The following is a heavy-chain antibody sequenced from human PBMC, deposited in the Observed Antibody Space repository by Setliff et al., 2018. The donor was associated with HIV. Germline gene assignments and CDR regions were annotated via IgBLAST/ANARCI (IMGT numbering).Heavy chain of an antibody. V-gene: IGHV4-38-2*01. D-gene: IGHD3-22*01. CDR1: GFSISSRYY. CDR2: IYHTGSS. J-gene: IGHJ4*02. CDR3: ARHDSGGYFNPPPNHFDY. Sequence: PSETLSLTCDVSGFSISSRYYWGWIRQSPGKGLEWIGNIYHTGSSYYNPSLNDRATISLDTSKNQFSLKLSSVTAADTAVYYCARHDSGGYFNPPPNHFDYWGQGTLVTVSS.